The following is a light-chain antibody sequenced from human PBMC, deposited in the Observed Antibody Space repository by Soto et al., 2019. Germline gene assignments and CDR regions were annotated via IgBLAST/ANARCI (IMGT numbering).Light chain of an antibody. CDR1: HDISNY. CDR3: QQYDALPLT. J-gene: IGKJ3*01. V-gene: IGKV1-33*01. Sequence: DIQMTQSPSPLFASVGDRVTITCQASHDISNYLNWYQQKPGKAPKLLIYDASNLEAGVPSRFSGSGSGTDFTLTISSLQPEDIATYYCQQYDALPLTFGPGTKVDFK. CDR2: DAS.